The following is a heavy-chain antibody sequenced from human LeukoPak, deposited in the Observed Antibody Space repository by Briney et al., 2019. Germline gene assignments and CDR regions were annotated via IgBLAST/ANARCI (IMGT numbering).Heavy chain of an antibody. V-gene: IGHV1-18*01. Sequence: ASVKVSCKASGYTFTSYGISWVRQAPGQGLEWMGWISAYNGNTNYAQELQGRVTMTTDTSTTTAYMELKSLRSDDTAVYYCARDRTSTVASPSDSFDIWGQGTMVTVSS. CDR2: ISAYNGNT. D-gene: IGHD4-11*01. CDR1: GYTFTSYG. CDR3: ARDRTSTVASPSDSFDI. J-gene: IGHJ3*02.